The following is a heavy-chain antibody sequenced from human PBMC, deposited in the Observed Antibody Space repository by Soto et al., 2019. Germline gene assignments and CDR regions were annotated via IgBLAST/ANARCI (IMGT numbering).Heavy chain of an antibody. J-gene: IGHJ6*02. CDR2: ISAYNGNT. Sequence: QVQLVQSGAEVKKPGASVKVSCKASGYTFTSYGISWVRQAPGQGLEWMGWISAYNGNTNYAQKLQGRVTMTTDTSTSRAYMELRSLRSAETAVDCCAGGRVGGGMDVWGQGTTVTVSS. CDR1: GYTFTSYG. V-gene: IGHV1-18*01. CDR3: AGGRVGGGMDV. D-gene: IGHD1-26*01.